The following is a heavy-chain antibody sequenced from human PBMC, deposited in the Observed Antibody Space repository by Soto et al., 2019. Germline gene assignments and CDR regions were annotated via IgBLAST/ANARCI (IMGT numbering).Heavy chain of an antibody. V-gene: IGHV1-2*04. Sequence: VAVKVSCKASGYTFTGYYMHWVRQTPGQGLEWMGWINPNSGGTNYAQKFQGWVTMTRDTSISTAYMELSRLRSDDTAVYYCASSMNYYYGMDVWGQGTTVTVS. CDR3: ASSMNYYYGMDV. J-gene: IGHJ6*02. CDR2: INPNSGGT. CDR1: GYTFTGYY.